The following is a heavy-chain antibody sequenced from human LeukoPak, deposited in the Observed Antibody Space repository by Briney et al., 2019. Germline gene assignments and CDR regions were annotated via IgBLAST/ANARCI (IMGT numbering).Heavy chain of an antibody. CDR3: ARHRSGGSQDDAFDI. Sequence: GGSLRLSCAASGFTFSGSAMHWVRQAPGKGLEWVSAISGSGGSTYYADSVKGRFTISRDNSKNTLYLQMNSLRAEDTAVYYCARHRSGGSQDDAFDIWGQGTMVTVSS. CDR2: ISGSGGST. V-gene: IGHV3-23*01. D-gene: IGHD2-15*01. J-gene: IGHJ3*02. CDR1: GFTFSGSA.